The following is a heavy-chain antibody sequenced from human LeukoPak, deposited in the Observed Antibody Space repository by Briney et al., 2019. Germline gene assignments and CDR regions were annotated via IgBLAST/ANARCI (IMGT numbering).Heavy chain of an antibody. CDR1: GYTFTSYG. J-gene: IGHJ5*02. CDR2: ISAYNGNT. D-gene: IGHD6-13*01. CDR3: ARAGGGWAYQTPGWEQQLPTRNWFDP. V-gene: IGHV1-18*01. Sequence: GASVKVSCKASGYTFTSYGISWVRQAPGQGLEWMGWISAYNGNTNYAQKLQGRGTMTTDTSTSTAYMELRSLRSDDTAVYYCARAGGGWAYQTPGWEQQLPTRNWFDPWGQGTLVTVSS.